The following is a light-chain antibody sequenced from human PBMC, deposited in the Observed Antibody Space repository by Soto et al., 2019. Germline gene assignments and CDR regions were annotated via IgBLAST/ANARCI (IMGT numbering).Light chain of an antibody. Sequence: QSALTQPASVSGSPGQSITISCTGTSSDVGGYNHVSWYQQHPGKAPKYMIYDVSKRPSGVPDRFSGSKSGNTASLTISGLQAEDESDYYCCSYAGSYTFVFGGGTKVTVL. CDR2: DVS. V-gene: IGLV2-11*01. CDR1: SSDVGGYNH. CDR3: CSYAGSYTFV. J-gene: IGLJ2*01.